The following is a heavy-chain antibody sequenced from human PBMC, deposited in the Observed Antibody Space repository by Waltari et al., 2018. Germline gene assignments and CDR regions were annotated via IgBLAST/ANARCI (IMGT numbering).Heavy chain of an antibody. CDR1: GFTFDDYA. J-gene: IGHJ4*02. D-gene: IGHD5-18*01. CDR2: ISSNSGSI. Sequence: EVQLVESGGGLVQPGRSLRLSCAASGFTFDDYAMHWVRQAPGKGLELVSGISSNSGSIGYANSVKDRFTISRDNAKNSLYLQMNRLRAEDTALYYCAKDHTAMVQGVIDYWGQGTLVTVSS. V-gene: IGHV3-9*01. CDR3: AKDHTAMVQGVIDY.